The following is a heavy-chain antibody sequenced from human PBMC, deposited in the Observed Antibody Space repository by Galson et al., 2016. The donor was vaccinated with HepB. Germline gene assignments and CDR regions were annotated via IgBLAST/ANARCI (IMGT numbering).Heavy chain of an antibody. D-gene: IGHD3-16*02. J-gene: IGHJ4*02. CDR2: ISFDGSST. CDR1: GFTFGSYA. Sequence: SLRLSCAASGFTFGSYAMHWVGQAPGTGVEWVAVISFDGSSTSSAGSVKGRFTISRDNSKNTLYLQMNSLRAEDTAVYYCARDDDYVWGTYRYTRTVPQYYFDYWGQGTLVTVSS. CDR3: ARDDDYVWGTYRYTRTVPQYYFDY. V-gene: IGHV3-30-3*01.